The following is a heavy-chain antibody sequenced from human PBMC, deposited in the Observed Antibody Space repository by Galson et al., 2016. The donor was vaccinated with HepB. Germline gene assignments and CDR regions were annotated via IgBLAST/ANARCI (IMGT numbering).Heavy chain of an antibody. J-gene: IGHJ5*02. CDR2: IVPMFGSA. D-gene: IGHD2-21*02. CDR1: GGTLSNYA. CDR3: ARDVNVCGGDCYTCQTWLDP. Sequence: SVKVSCKASGGTLSNYAISWVRQAPGQGLEWMGGIVPMFGSANYAQRFQGRVTITAVQSTSTAYMELSSLTSQDTAVYYCARDVNVCGGDCYTCQTWLDPWGQGTLVTVSS. V-gene: IGHV1-69*13.